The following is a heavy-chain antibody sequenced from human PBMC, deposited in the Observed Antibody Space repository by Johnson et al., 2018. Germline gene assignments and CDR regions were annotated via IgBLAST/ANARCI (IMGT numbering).Heavy chain of an antibody. J-gene: IGHJ3*01. D-gene: IGHD4-17*01. Sequence: QVQLQQWGAGLLKSSETLSLTRAVYGGSFTGYYWSWIRQFPGKGLARIGEINHSGTINYNPSLWSRVTISADTSNNQFSLNMRSGTAADTAWYYCAKGGDYRSNDGCDRWGQGTMVTVAS. CDR2: INHSGTI. CDR1: GGSFTGYY. V-gene: IGHV4-34*01. CDR3: AKGGDYRSNDGCDR.